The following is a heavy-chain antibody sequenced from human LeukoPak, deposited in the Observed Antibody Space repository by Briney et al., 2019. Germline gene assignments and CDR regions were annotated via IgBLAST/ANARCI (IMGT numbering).Heavy chain of an antibody. Sequence: SETLSLTCTVSGGSISSSSYYWGWIRQPPGKGLEWIGSIYYSGSTYYNPSLKSRVTISVDTSKNQFSLKLSSVTAADTAVYYCARIYGSGSYYVYYYYYMDVWGTGTTVTVSS. CDR3: ARIYGSGSYYVYYYYYMDV. J-gene: IGHJ6*03. D-gene: IGHD3-10*01. CDR2: IYYSGST. CDR1: GGSISSSSYY. V-gene: IGHV4-39*01.